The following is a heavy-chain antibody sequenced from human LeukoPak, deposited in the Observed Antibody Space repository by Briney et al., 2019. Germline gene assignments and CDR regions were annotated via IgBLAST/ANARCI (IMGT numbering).Heavy chain of an antibody. CDR3: ARGDSSSLYYFDY. J-gene: IGHJ4*02. D-gene: IGHD6-13*01. CDR1: GYTFTGYY. Sequence: ASVKVSCKASGYTFTGYYMHWVRQAPGQGLEWMGWINPNSGGTNYAQKFQGRVTMTRNTSISTAYMELSSLRSEDTAVYYCARGDSSSLYYFDYWGQGTLVTVSS. CDR2: INPNSGGT. V-gene: IGHV1-2*02.